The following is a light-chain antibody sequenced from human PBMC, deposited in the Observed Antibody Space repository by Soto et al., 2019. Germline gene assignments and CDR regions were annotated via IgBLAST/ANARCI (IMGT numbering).Light chain of an antibody. Sequence: EVVMTHSPPSLPVTLGQPASISCRSSQSLEYNDGNTYLNWFQQRPGQSRRRLIYKVSNRDSGVPDRFSGSGAGTDFTLKISRVVAEDVGVYYCMQGTHWQYTFGQGTKLEIK. CDR3: MQGTHWQYT. CDR2: KVS. J-gene: IGKJ2*01. V-gene: IGKV2-30*01. CDR1: QSLEYNDGNTY.